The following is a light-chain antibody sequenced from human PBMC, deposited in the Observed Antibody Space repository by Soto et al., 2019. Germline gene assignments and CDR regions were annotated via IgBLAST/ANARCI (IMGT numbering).Light chain of an antibody. Sequence: EIVLTQSPATLSLSPGERATLSCGASQSVSSYLAWYQQKPGQAPRLLIYDAANRATGIPARIGGSGSGTDFTLTISSLEPEDFAVYYCQQRSSWPWTFGQGTKVDI. CDR1: QSVSSY. CDR3: QQRSSWPWT. CDR2: DAA. J-gene: IGKJ1*01. V-gene: IGKV3-11*01.